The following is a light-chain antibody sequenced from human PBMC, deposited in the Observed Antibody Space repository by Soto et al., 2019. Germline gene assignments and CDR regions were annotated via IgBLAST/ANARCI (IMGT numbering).Light chain of an antibody. CDR2: GAS. J-gene: IGKJ1*01. CDR1: QSVSSSY. CDR3: QQYGSSHWT. Sequence: EIVLKQSPGTLSLSPGERATLSCRASQSVSSSYLAWYQQKPGQAPRLLIYGASSRATGIPDRFSGSGSGTDFTLTISRMEPEDLAVYYCQQYGSSHWTFGQGNKVEIK. V-gene: IGKV3-20*01.